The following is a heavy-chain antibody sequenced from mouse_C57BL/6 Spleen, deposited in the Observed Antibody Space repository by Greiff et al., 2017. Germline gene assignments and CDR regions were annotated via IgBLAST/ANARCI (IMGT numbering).Heavy chain of an antibody. CDR1: GYTFTSYG. D-gene: IGHD2-1*01. CDR2: ISPRSGNT. V-gene: IGHV1-81*01. CDR3: AIGNSYAMDY. Sequence: QVQLQQSGAELARPGASVKLSCKASGYTFTSYGISWVKQRTGQGLEWIGEISPRSGNTYYNEKFKGQATLTADKSSSTAYMELRSLTSEDSAVYFCAIGNSYAMDYWGQGTSVTVSS. J-gene: IGHJ4*01.